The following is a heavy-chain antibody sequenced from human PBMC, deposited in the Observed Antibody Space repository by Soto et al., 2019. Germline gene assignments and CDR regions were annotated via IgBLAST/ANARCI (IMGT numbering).Heavy chain of an antibody. CDR3: ARVYGGRGFDP. J-gene: IGHJ5*02. CDR2: IYHSGST. Sequence: SETLSLTCTVSGGSISSGGYSWSWIRQPPGKGLEWIGYIYHSGSTYYNPSLKSRVTISVDRSKNQFSLKLSSVTAADTAVYYCARVYGGRGFDPWGQGTLVTVSS. V-gene: IGHV4-30-2*01. D-gene: IGHD1-26*01. CDR1: GGSISSGGYS.